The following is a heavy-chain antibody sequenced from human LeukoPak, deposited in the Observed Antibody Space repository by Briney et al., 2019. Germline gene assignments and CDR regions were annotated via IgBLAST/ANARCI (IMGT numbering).Heavy chain of an antibody. V-gene: IGHV3-73*01. Sequence: GGSLRLSCAASGFTFSGSAMHWVRQASGKGLEWVGRIRSKANSYATAYAASVKGRFTISRDDSKNTAYLQMNSRKTEDTAVYYCSRHILLWFGEPTYDAFDIWGQGTMVTVSS. CDR2: IRSKANSYAT. CDR3: SRHILLWFGEPTYDAFDI. D-gene: IGHD3-10*01. CDR1: GFTFSGSA. J-gene: IGHJ3*02.